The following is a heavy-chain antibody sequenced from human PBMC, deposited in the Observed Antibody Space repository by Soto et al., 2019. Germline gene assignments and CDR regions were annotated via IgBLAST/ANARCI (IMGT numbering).Heavy chain of an antibody. CDR1: GLTFSNAW. D-gene: IGHD2-15*01. Sequence: GGSLRLSCAASGLTFSNAWMNWVRPAPGKGLEWVGRIKSKTDGGTTDYAAPVKGRFTISRDDSRNTLYLQMNSLKTEDTAVYYCTTGLVTFYYYGMDVWGQGTTVTVSS. V-gene: IGHV3-15*07. CDR3: TTGLVTFYYYGMDV. CDR2: IKSKTDGGTT. J-gene: IGHJ6*02.